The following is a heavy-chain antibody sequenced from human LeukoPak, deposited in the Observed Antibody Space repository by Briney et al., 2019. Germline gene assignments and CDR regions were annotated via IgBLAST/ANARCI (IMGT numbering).Heavy chain of an antibody. CDR1: GFTFSDYY. Sequence: GGSLRLSCAASGFTFSDYYMSWIRQAPGKGLEWVSYISSSGSTIYYADSVKGRFTNSRDNAKNSLYLQMNSLRAEDTAVYYCARDFHYDSSGYYGYWGQGTLVTVSS. V-gene: IGHV3-11*01. CDR3: ARDFHYDSSGYYGY. D-gene: IGHD3-22*01. J-gene: IGHJ4*02. CDR2: ISSSGSTI.